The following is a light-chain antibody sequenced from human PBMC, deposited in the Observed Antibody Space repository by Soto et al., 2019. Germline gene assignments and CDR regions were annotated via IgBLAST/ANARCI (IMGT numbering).Light chain of an antibody. J-gene: IGKJ4*01. V-gene: IGKV3-20*01. CDR3: QQYDYLPLT. Sequence: EFVLTQSPGTLSLSPGERATLSCRASQSLTNSFIAWYQQKPGQAPRLLIYDTSSRASGIPDRFSGSGSGTDFTFTISSLQPEDIATYYCQQYDYLPLTFGGGTKVDI. CDR1: QSLTNSF. CDR2: DTS.